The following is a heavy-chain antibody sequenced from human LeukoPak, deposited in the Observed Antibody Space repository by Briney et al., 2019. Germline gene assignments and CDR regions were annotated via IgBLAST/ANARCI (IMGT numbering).Heavy chain of an antibody. CDR3: ARKASGGSCYSLHY. J-gene: IGHJ4*02. CDR2: INPNSGDT. D-gene: IGHD2-15*01. V-gene: IGHV1-2*02. Sequence: ASVKVSCKASGYTFTGYYMHWVRQAPGQGLEWMGWINPNSGDTNYAQKFQGRVTITRNTSISTAYMELSSLRSEDTAVYYCARKASGGSCYSLHYWGQGTLVTVSS. CDR1: GYTFTGYY.